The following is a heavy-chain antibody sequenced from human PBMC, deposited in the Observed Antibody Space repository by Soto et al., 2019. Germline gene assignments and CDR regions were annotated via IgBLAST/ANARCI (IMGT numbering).Heavy chain of an antibody. CDR2: IGTAGDT. CDR3: ARPMTYYYDSSGSNNWFDP. Sequence: GGSLILSCAASGFTFSSYYMHWVRQAPGKGLEWVSAIGTAGDTYYPGSVKGRFTISRENAKNSLYLQMNSLRAGDTAVYYCARPMTYYYDSSGSNNWFDPWGQGTLVTVSS. CDR1: GFTFSSYY. J-gene: IGHJ5*02. V-gene: IGHV3-13*01. D-gene: IGHD3-22*01.